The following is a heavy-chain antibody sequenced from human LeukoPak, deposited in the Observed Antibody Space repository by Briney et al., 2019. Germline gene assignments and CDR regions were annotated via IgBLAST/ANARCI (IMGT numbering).Heavy chain of an antibody. CDR3: ATVSWGKNYYGSGSYGY. D-gene: IGHD3-10*01. CDR2: FDPEDGET. V-gene: IGHV1-24*01. J-gene: IGHJ4*02. Sequence: ASVTVSCKVSGYTLTELSMHWVRQAPGKGLEWMGGFDPEDGETIYAQKFQGRVTMTEDTSTDTAYMELSSLRSEDTAVYYCATVSWGKNYYGSGSYGYWGQGTLVTVSS. CDR1: GYTLTELS.